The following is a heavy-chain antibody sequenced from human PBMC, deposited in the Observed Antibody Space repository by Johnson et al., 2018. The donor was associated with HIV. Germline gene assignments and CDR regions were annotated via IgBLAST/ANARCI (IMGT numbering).Heavy chain of an antibody. Sequence: VQLVESGGGLVQPGGSLRLSCAASGFTFSSYAMSWVRQAPGKGLEWVSYISSSSSTIYYADSVKGRFTISRDNAKNSLYLQMNSLRAEDTAVYYCATFGGGSFHAFDIWGQGTMVTVSS. CDR2: ISSSSSTI. V-gene: IGHV3-48*04. J-gene: IGHJ3*02. CDR1: GFTFSSYA. D-gene: IGHD1-26*01. CDR3: ATFGGGSFHAFDI.